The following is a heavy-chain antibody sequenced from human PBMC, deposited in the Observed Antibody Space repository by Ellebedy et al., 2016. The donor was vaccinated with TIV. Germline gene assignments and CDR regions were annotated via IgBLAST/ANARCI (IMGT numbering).Heavy chain of an antibody. Sequence: MPSETLSLTCGLSGGSINSDNYWSWVRQSPGRGLQWIGEVYHSGHTHYNPSLRSRVSISVDKSKSQFSLRLRSMTAADTAVYYCASDWTRGGGYFASWFDPWGQGTPVTVSS. V-gene: IGHV4-4*02. CDR2: VYHSGHT. CDR1: GGSINSDNY. CDR3: ASDWTRGGGYFASWFDP. D-gene: IGHD2/OR15-2a*01. J-gene: IGHJ5*02.